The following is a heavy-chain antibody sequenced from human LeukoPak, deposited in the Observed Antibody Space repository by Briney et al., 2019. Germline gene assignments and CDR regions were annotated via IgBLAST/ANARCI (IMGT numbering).Heavy chain of an antibody. CDR2: IYTSGST. Sequence: PSETLTLTCTVSGGSISSYYWSWIRQPAGKGLEWIGRIYTSGSTNYNPSLKSRVTMSVDTSKNQFSLKLSSVTAADTAVYYCARTTVDYGDYEDYYYYMDVWGKGTTVTVSS. CDR3: ARTTVDYGDYEDYYYYMDV. V-gene: IGHV4-4*07. CDR1: GGSISSYY. J-gene: IGHJ6*03. D-gene: IGHD4-17*01.